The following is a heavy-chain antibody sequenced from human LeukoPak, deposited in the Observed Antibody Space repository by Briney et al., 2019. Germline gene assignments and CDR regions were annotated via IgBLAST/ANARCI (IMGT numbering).Heavy chain of an antibody. CDR3: ARGWFFIKGWFDP. J-gene: IGHJ5*02. Sequence: GGSLRLSCAASGFTFRDYWMTWVRQTPGKQLEWVANIKQDATEKYYVDSVKGRFTISRDNTKNSLYLQMSSLRAEDTAVYYCARGWFFIKGWFDPWGQGTLVTVSS. CDR2: IKQDATEK. D-gene: IGHD3-9*01. CDR1: GFTFRDYW. V-gene: IGHV3-7*01.